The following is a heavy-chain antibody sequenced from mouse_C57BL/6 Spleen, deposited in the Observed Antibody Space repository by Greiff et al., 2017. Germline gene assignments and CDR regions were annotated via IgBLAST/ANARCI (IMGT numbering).Heavy chain of an antibody. CDR2: IDPSDSET. V-gene: IGHV1-52*01. Sequence: QVQLQQPGAELVRPGSSVKLSCKASGYTFTSYWMHWVKQRPIQGLEWIGNIDPSDSETHYNQKFKDKATLTVDKSSSTAYMQLSSLTSEDSAVYYCARNGDYGNWFAYWGQGTLVTVSA. CDR1: GYTFTSYW. D-gene: IGHD2-1*01. CDR3: ARNGDYGNWFAY. J-gene: IGHJ3*01.